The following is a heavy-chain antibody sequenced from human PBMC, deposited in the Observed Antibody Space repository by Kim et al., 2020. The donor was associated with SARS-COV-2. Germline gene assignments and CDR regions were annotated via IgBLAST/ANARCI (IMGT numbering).Heavy chain of an antibody. V-gene: IGHV4-59*01. D-gene: IGHD3-3*01. Sequence: SETLSLTCTVSGGSISSYYWSWIRQPPGKGLEWIGYIYYSGSTNYNPSLKSRVTISVDTSKNQFSLKLSSVTAADTAVYYCARGLYYDFWDGMDVWGQGTTVTVSS. CDR2: IYYSGST. CDR3: ARGLYYDFWDGMDV. CDR1: GGSISSYY. J-gene: IGHJ6*02.